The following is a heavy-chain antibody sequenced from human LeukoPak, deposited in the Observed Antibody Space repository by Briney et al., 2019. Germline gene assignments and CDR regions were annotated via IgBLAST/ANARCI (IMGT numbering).Heavy chain of an antibody. J-gene: IGHJ5*02. V-gene: IGHV1-2*02. CDR3: VRERPHNWFDP. CDR1: GYTFTGYY. CDR2: IKPNSGDT. Sequence: GASVKVSCKASGYTFTGYYIHWVRQAPGQGLEWMGLIKPNSGDTKYAQKFQGRVTMTRDTSITTAYKELSSLRSDDTALYYCVRERPHNWFDPWGQGTLVTVSS.